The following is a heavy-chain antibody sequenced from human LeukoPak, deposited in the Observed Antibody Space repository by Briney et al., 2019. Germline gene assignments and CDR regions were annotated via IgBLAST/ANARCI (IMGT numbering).Heavy chain of an antibody. D-gene: IGHD2-2*01. CDR3: ARDSLGSTSTGNWFDP. CDR2: INTNTGNP. J-gene: IGHJ5*02. CDR1: GYTFTSYA. V-gene: IGHV7-4-1*02. Sequence: GASVKVSCKASGYTFTSYAMNWVRQAPGQGLEWMGWINTNTGNPTYAQGFTGRFVFSLDTSVSTAYLQISSLKAEDTAVYYCARDSLGSTSTGNWFDPWGQGTLVTVSS.